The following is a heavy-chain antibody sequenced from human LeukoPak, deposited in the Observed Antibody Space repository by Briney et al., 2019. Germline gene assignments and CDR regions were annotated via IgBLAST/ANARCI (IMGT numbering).Heavy chain of an antibody. D-gene: IGHD5-12*01. CDR3: ARVGKSGYGVEPLGGAEDY. J-gene: IGHJ4*02. CDR1: GGSISSSNW. V-gene: IGHV4-4*02. Sequence: SETLSLTCAVSGGSISSSNWWSWVRQPPGKGLEWIGEIYHSGSTNYNPSLKSRVTISVDTSKNQFSLKLSSVTAADTAVYYCARVGKSGYGVEPLGGAEDYWGQGTLVTVSS. CDR2: IYHSGST.